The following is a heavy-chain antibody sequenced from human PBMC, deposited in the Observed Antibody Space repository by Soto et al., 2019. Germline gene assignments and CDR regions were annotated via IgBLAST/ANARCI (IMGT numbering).Heavy chain of an antibody. CDR3: ARERIVATILDY. D-gene: IGHD5-12*01. Sequence: QVQLVESGGGVVQPGRSLRLSCAASGFTFSSYAMHWVRQAPGKGLEWVAVISYDGSNKYYADSVKGRFTISRDNSKNTLYLQMNSLRAEDTAVYYCARERIVATILDYWGQGTLVTVSS. CDR1: GFTFSSYA. CDR2: ISYDGSNK. V-gene: IGHV3-30-3*01. J-gene: IGHJ4*02.